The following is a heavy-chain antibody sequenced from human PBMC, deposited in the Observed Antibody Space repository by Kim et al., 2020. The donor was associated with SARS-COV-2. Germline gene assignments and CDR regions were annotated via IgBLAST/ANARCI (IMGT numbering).Heavy chain of an antibody. J-gene: IGHJ4*02. V-gene: IGHV3-30*04. D-gene: IGHD3-3*01. CDR3: ARGGGTEWYFDY. CDR1: GFTFSSYA. CDR2: ISYDGSNK. Sequence: GGSLRLSCAASGFTFSSYAMHWVRQAPGKGLQWVAVISYDGSNKYYADSVKGRFTISRDNSKNTLYLQMNSLRAEDTAVYYCARGGGTEWYFDYWGQGTLVTVSS.